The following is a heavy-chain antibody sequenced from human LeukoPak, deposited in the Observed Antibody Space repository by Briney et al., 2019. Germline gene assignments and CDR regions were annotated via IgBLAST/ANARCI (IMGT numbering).Heavy chain of an antibody. CDR2: IKQDGSEK. V-gene: IGHV3-7*01. D-gene: IGHD6-19*01. J-gene: IGHJ4*02. CDR3: ARAPGSGWYVFDY. Sequence: GGSLRLSCAASGFTFSSYWMSWVRQAPGKGLEWVANIKQDGSEKYYVDSVKGRFTISRDNAKNSLYLQMNSLRAEDTAVYYCARAPGSGWYVFDYWGQGTLVTVSS. CDR1: GFTFSSYW.